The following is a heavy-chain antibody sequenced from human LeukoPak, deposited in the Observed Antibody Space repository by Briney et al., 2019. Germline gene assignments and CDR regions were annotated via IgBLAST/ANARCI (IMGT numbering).Heavy chain of an antibody. D-gene: IGHD2-2*02. Sequence: GGSLRLSCAGSGFTFSRYWTSWVRQAPGKGLEWVANIKEDGSEKYHVDSVKGRFTISRDNAKNSLYLQMNSLRAEDTAIYCCAKYRGWGQGTLVTVSS. V-gene: IGHV3-7*01. J-gene: IGHJ4*02. CDR1: GFTFSRYW. CDR2: IKEDGSEK. CDR3: AKYRG.